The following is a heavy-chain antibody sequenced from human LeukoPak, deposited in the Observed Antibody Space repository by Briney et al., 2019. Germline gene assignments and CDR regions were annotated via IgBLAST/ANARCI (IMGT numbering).Heavy chain of an antibody. CDR3: ARDAGVLLWFGELANWFDP. J-gene: IGHJ5*02. V-gene: IGHV3-30*02. Sequence: GGSLRLSCAASGFTFNNYGIHWVRQAPGKGLEWVAFIRYDGTNKYFADSVKGRFTISRDNSKNTLYLQMNSLRAEDTAMYYCARDAGVLLWFGELANWFDPWGQGTLVTVSS. CDR1: GFTFNNYG. D-gene: IGHD3-10*01. CDR2: IRYDGTNK.